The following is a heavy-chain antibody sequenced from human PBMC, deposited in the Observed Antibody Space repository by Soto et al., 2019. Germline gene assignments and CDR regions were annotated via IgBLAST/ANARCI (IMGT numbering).Heavy chain of an antibody. V-gene: IGHV4-4*02. D-gene: IGHD1-1*01. CDR1: GGSVTAPDW. J-gene: IGHJ5*01. CDR3: ARVRQGCSANNCYFDP. Sequence: QVHLQESGPGLVAPSGTLSLTCTLSGGSVTAPDWWNWVRQSPDKGLEWIAEVHISGHSNYNPSLSSRVSVSIDSSKNQFYLNLNSVTAADTAIYYCARVRQGCSANNCYFDPWGQGTQVTISS. CDR2: VHISGHS.